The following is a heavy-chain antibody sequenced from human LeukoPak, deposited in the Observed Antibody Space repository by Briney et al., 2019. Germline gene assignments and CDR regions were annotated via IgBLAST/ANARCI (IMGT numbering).Heavy chain of an antibody. CDR2: ISSSGSTI. CDR3: AELGITMIGGV. Sequence: GGSLRLSCAPSGFTFSSYEMIWVREAPGKELEWVSYISSSGSTIYYADSVKGRFTISRDNAKNSLYLQMNSLRAEDTAVYYCAELGITMIGGVWGKGTTVTISS. D-gene: IGHD3-10*02. CDR1: GFTFSSYE. V-gene: IGHV3-48*03. J-gene: IGHJ6*04.